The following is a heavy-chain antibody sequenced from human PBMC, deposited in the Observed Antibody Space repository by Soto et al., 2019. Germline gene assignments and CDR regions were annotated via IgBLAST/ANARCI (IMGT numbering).Heavy chain of an antibody. V-gene: IGHV3-23*01. CDR2: ISGSGGST. Sequence: GGAVRLSCSACGFTFSSYAMSWVRQAPGKGLEWVSAISGSGGSTYYADSVKGRFTISRDNSKNTLYLQMNSLRAEDTAVYYCAKVSGKGYYGDYVAYWGQGTLVTVSS. D-gene: IGHD4-17*01. CDR3: AKVSGKGYYGDYVAY. J-gene: IGHJ4*02. CDR1: GFTFSSYA.